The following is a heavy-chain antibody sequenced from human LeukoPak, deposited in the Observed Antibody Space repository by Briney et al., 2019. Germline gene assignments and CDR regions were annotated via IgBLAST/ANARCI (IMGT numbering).Heavy chain of an antibody. J-gene: IGHJ3*02. CDR1: GGSISRYY. CDR2: MFYNVST. CDR3: ARQGSGRAFDI. V-gene: IGHV4-59*08. Sequence: PSETLSLTCTVSGGSISRYYWNWIRQPPGKGLEWIAYMFYNVSTNYSPSLMSRVTISVDTSKNQFSLKLISVTAADTAVYFCARQGSGRAFDIWGQGTMVTVSS.